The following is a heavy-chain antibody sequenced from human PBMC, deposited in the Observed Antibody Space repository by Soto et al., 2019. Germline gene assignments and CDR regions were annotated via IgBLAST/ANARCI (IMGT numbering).Heavy chain of an antibody. CDR2: TFFSGST. CDR1: GGSISIYF. V-gene: IGHV4-59*08. Sequence: SETLSLTCNVSGGSISIYFWIWIRQPPGKGLEWIGSTFFSGSTNYNPSLKSRVTMSQDTSQNQFSLKMTSVTAADTAVYYCASRTGTQYYYMDVWGKGTTVTVSS. J-gene: IGHJ6*03. CDR3: ASRTGTQYYYMDV. D-gene: IGHD1-1*01.